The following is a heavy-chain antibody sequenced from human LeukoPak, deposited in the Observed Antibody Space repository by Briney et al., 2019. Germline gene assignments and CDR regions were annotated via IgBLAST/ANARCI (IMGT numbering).Heavy chain of an antibody. CDR1: GFTFSSYA. V-gene: IGHV3-15*01. J-gene: IGHJ1*01. CDR3: TTDYGDSGYFQH. D-gene: IGHD4-17*01. Sequence: SGGSLRLSCAASGFTFSSYAMSWVRQAPGKGLEWIGRIKRKADGGTIDYAAPVKARFTISRDDSENTLYLQMNSLKTEDTAVYYCTTDYGDSGYFQHWGQGTLVTVSS. CDR2: IKRKADGGTI.